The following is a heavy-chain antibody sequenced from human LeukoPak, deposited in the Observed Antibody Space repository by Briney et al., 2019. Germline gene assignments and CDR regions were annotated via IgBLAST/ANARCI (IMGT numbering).Heavy chain of an antibody. Sequence: GASVKVSCKASGGTFSSYAINWVRQAPGQGLEWMGIINPSGGSTSYAQKFQGRVTMTRDTSTSTVYMELSSLRSEDTAVYYCARDDQLIWGQGTMVTVSS. V-gene: IGHV1-46*01. CDR1: GGTFSSYA. CDR2: INPSGGST. D-gene: IGHD2-2*01. J-gene: IGHJ3*02. CDR3: ARDDQLI.